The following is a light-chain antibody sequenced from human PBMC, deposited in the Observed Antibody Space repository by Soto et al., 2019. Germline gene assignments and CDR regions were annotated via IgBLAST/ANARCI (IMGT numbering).Light chain of an antibody. J-gene: IGKJ2*01. Sequence: ETVLTQSPATLSLSPGERATLSCRASQSVGSSLTWYQQKPGQAPRLLIYDAFNRATGIPARFSGSGSGTDFTLSISSLEPEDFAVYYCQQRSTWYTFGQGTKLEIK. CDR3: QQRSTWYT. CDR1: QSVGSS. V-gene: IGKV3-11*01. CDR2: DAF.